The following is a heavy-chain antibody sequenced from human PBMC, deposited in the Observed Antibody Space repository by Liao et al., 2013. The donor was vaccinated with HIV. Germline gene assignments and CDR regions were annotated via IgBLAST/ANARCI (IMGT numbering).Heavy chain of an antibody. V-gene: IGHV4-39*07. D-gene: IGHD3-10*02. CDR2: INHSGST. CDR1: GGSISSSSYY. J-gene: IGHJ4*02. CDR3: TRSPQYSYGREGFDY. Sequence: QLQLQESGPGLVKPSETLSLTCSVSGGSISSSSYYWGWIRQPPGKGLEWIGEINHSGSTNYNPSLKSRVTISADTSKNQFSLKLTSVTAADTAVYYCTRSPQYSYGREGFDYWGQGTLVTVSS.